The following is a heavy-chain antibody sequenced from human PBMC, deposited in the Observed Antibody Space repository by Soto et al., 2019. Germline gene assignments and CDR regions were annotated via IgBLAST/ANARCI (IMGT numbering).Heavy chain of an antibody. CDR1: GFTFSNYA. CDR2: ISGSGDST. CDR3: AKDLGYTSSAGDY. D-gene: IGHD6-13*01. J-gene: IGHJ4*02. Sequence: EVHLFESGGGLVQPGGSLRLSCAASGFTFSNYAMSWVRQAPGKGLEWVSDISGSGDSTYYADSVKGRFTISRDNSKNTLYLQMNSLRAEDTAIYYCAKDLGYTSSAGDYWGQGTLVTVSS. V-gene: IGHV3-23*01.